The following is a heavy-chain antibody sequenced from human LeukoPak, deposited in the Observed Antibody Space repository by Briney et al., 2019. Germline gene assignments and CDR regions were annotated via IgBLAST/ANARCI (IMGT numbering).Heavy chain of an antibody. J-gene: IGHJ4*02. CDR2: IWYDGSKA. D-gene: IGHD2-21*02. CDR3: AKDYCGGDCYTSPLGFYY. CDR1: GISFSTYG. V-gene: IGHV3-33*06. Sequence: PGRSLRLSCVASGISFSTYGMHWVRQAPGKGLEWVAVIWYDGSKAYYADSVTGRFTISRDNPNNRVYLQMNSLRDEDTAVYYCAKDYCGGDCYTSPLGFYYWGQGTLVTVSS.